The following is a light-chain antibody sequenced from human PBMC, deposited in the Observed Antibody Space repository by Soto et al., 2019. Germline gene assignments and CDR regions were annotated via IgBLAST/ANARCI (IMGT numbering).Light chain of an antibody. V-gene: IGLV2-14*03. J-gene: IGLJ2*01. CDR2: DVN. CDR3: SSYTNSGTLGI. Sequence: QSALTQPASVSGSPGQSITISCTGTSSDVGAYDSVSWYQQHPGKAPKLMIYDVNNRPSGVSNRFSGSKSGNTASLTISGLQAEDEADYYCSSYTNSGTLGIFGGGTKLTVL. CDR1: SSDVGAYDS.